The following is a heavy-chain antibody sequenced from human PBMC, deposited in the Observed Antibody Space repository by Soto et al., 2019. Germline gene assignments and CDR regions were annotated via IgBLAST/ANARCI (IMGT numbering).Heavy chain of an antibody. V-gene: IGHV3-23*01. Sequence: PGGSLRPSCAASGFTFSSYAMGWVRQAPGEGLEWVSAISGSGGSTYYADSVKGRFTIPRDNSKNTLYLQMNSLRAEDTAVYYCAKDQRYFDWLLNWFDPWGQGTLVTVSS. D-gene: IGHD3-9*01. CDR1: GFTFSSYA. CDR2: ISGSGGST. CDR3: AKDQRYFDWLLNWFDP. J-gene: IGHJ5*02.